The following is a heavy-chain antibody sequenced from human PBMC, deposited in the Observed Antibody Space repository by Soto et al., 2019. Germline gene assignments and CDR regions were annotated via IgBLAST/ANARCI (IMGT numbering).Heavy chain of an antibody. D-gene: IGHD2-8*01. Sequence: QVQLVQSGAEVKKPGSSVKVSCKASGGTFSSYAISWVRQAPGQGLEWMGGIIPIFGTANYAKKFQGRVTITAEESTWTAYMELSRLRYEDTGVYYCARGDELAYRTNGVCPPPNRWFDPWGQGTLVTAS. V-gene: IGHV1-69*01. J-gene: IGHJ5*02. CDR1: GGTFSSYA. CDR3: ARGDELAYRTNGVCPPPNRWFDP. CDR2: IIPIFGTA.